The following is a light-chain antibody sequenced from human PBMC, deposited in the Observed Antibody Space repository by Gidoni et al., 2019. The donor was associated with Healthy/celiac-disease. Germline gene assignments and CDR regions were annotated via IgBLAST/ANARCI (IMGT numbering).Light chain of an antibody. CDR3: MQALQTPSS. CDR1: QSLLHSNGYKY. CDR2: LGS. V-gene: IGKV2-28*01. J-gene: IGKJ2*04. Sequence: DVGMTQSPRYLPVTPGAPASISCRSSQSLLHSNGYKYLDWYLQKPGQSPQLLLYLGSIRASGVPDRFSVSGSGTDFTLKISRVEAEYVVVYYCMQALQTPSSFGQGTKLEIK.